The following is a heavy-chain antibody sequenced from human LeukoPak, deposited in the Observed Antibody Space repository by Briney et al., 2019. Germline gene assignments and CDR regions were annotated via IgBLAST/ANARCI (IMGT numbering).Heavy chain of an antibody. Sequence: GSSVKVSCHASGGTFSSYAISWVRQAPGQGLEWMGRIIPILGIANYAQKFQGRVTITADKSTSTAYMELSSLRSEDTALYYCARVGSSGGAFDIWGQGTMVTVSS. V-gene: IGHV1-69*04. J-gene: IGHJ3*02. CDR1: GGTFSSYA. CDR2: IIPILGIA. CDR3: ARVGSSGGAFDI. D-gene: IGHD3-22*01.